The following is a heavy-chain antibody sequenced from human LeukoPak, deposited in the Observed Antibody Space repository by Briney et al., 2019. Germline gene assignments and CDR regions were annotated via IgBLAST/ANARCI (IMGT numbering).Heavy chain of an antibody. J-gene: IGHJ5*02. Sequence: PGGSLRLSCAASGFTFSSYAMSWVRQAPGKGLEWVASIDQDGSDKFSVGSVKGRFTISRDNARNSLYLQMSSLTSEDTAVYFCARASLGWFDPWGQGTLVTVSS. V-gene: IGHV3-7*01. CDR2: IDQDGSDK. CDR3: ARASLGWFDP. D-gene: IGHD7-27*01. CDR1: GFTFSSYA.